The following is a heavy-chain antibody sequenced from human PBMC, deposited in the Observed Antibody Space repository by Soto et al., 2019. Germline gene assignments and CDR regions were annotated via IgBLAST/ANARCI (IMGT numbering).Heavy chain of an antibody. D-gene: IGHD3-22*01. CDR3: ARDKYYYDTSGPGY. CDR1: VFTFSFYW. V-gene: IGHV3-74*01. CDR2: INSDGSST. Sequence: RGSLALSCATSVFTFSFYWMHWGRQAPGKGLVWVSRINSDGSSTSYADSVKGRFTISRDNAKNTLYLQMNSLRAEETAVYYCARDKYYYDTSGPGYWGQGTMVTVSS. J-gene: IGHJ4*02.